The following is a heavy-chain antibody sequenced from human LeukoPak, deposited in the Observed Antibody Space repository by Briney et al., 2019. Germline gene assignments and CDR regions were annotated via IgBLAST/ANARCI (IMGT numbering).Heavy chain of an antibody. Sequence: ASVKVSCKASGYTFTGYYMHWVRQAPGQGLEWMGWISPKSGDTGYAQKFQGRITITRNTPLSTVYMEVNSLRSEDTAIYYCAKDGVGTMVRGVIRYYYYMDVWGKGTTVTVSS. CDR3: AKDGVGTMVRGVIRYYYYMDV. CDR1: GYTFTGYY. V-gene: IGHV1-8*03. J-gene: IGHJ6*03. D-gene: IGHD3-10*01. CDR2: ISPKSGDT.